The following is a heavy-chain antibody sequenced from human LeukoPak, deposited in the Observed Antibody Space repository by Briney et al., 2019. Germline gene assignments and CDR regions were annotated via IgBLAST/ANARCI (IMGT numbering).Heavy chain of an antibody. D-gene: IGHD5-18*01. J-gene: IGHJ4*02. CDR2: MSGSGGST. CDR1: GFTFSSYA. CDR3: AKGLRGYSYGPYFDY. V-gene: IGHV3-23*01. Sequence: GGSLRLSCAASGFTFSSYAMSWVRQAPGKGLEWVSAMSGSGGSTYYADSVKGRFTISRDNSKNTLYLQMNRLRAEDTAIYYCAKGLRGYSYGPYFDYWGQGTLVTVSS.